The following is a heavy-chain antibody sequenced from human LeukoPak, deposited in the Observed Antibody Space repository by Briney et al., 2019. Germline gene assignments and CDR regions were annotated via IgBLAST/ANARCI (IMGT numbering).Heavy chain of an antibody. J-gene: IGHJ5*02. CDR1: GGSISSGGYY. V-gene: IGHV4-30-2*01. Sequence: SETLSLTCTVSGGSISSGGYYWSWIRQPPGKGLEWIGYIYHSGSTYYNPSLKSRVTISVDRSKNQFSLKLSSVTAADTAVYYCARGKQPPKYWFDPWGQGTLVTVSS. D-gene: IGHD6-13*01. CDR2: IYHSGST. CDR3: ARGKQPPKYWFDP.